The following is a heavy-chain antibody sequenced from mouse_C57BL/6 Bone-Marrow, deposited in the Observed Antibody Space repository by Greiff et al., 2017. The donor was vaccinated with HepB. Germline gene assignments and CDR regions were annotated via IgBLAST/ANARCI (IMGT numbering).Heavy chain of an antibody. J-gene: IGHJ3*01. V-gene: IGHV1-82*01. Sequence: QVQLKESGPELVKPGASVKISCKASGYAFSSSWMNWVKQRPGKGLEWIGRIYPGDGDTNYNGKFKGKATLTADKSSSTAYMQLSSLTSEDSAVYFCARRRLAFAYWGQGTLVTVSA. CDR1: GYAFSSSW. CDR2: IYPGDGDT. CDR3: ARRRLAFAY. D-gene: IGHD3-2*02.